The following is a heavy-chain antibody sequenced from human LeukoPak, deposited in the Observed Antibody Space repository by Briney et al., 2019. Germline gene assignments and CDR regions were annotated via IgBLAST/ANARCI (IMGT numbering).Heavy chain of an antibody. CDR3: ARDAGDCSSTSCSGGYDAFDI. J-gene: IGHJ3*02. V-gene: IGHV4-61*02. CDR1: GGSISSGSYY. D-gene: IGHD2-2*01. CDR2: IYTSGST. Sequence: SQTLSLTCTVSGGSISSGSYYWSWIRQPAGKGLEWIGRIYTSGSTNYNPSLKSRVTISVDTSKNQFSLKLGSVTAADTAVYYCARDAGDCSSTSCSGGYDAFDIWGQGTMVTVSS.